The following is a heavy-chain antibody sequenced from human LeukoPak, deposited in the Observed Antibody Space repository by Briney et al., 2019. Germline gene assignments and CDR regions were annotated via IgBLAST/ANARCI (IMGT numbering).Heavy chain of an antibody. V-gene: IGHV4-30-4*08. CDR2: IYYSGST. CDR1: GGSISSGDYY. J-gene: IGHJ2*01. Sequence: SQTLSLTCTVSGGSISSGDYYWSWIRQPPGKGLEWIGYIYYSGSTYYNPSLKSRVTISVDTSKNQFSLKLSSVTAADTAVYYCARPGRWRAHWYFDLWGRGTLVTVSS. D-gene: IGHD4-23*01. CDR3: ARPGRWRAHWYFDL.